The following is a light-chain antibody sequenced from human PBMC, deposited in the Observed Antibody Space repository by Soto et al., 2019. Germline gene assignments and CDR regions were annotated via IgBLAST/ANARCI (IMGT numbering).Light chain of an antibody. CDR1: SSNIGAGYE. CDR3: QSYDNSLSGSVV. V-gene: IGLV1-40*01. Sequence: QPVLTQPPSVSGAPGQRVTISCTGSSSNIGAGYEVHWYQQLPGSAPKLLMYGNSYRPSGVPDRFSGSKSGTSASLAITGLQAEDEADYYCQSYDNSLSGSVVFGGGTKVTVL. J-gene: IGLJ2*01. CDR2: GNS.